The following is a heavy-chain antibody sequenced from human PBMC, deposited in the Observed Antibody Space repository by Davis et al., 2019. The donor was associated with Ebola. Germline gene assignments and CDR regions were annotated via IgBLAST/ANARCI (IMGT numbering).Heavy chain of an antibody. J-gene: IGHJ5*02. D-gene: IGHD6-13*01. CDR2: IWYDGSNK. CDR3: AREGSQQLEDPYNWFDP. CDR1: GFTFSSYG. Sequence: PGGSLRLSCAASGFTFSSYGMHWVRQAPGKGLEWVAVIWYDGSNKYYADSVKGRFTISRDNSKNTLYLQMNSLRAEDTAVYYCAREGSQQLEDPYNWFDPWGQGTLVTVSS. V-gene: IGHV3-33*01.